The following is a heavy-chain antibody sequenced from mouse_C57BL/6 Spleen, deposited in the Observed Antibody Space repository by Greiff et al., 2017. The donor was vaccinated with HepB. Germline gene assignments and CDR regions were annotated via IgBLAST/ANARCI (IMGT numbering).Heavy chain of an antibody. CDR2: ILPGSGST. Sequence: QVQLQQSGAELMKPGASVKLSCKATGYTFTGYWIEWVKQRPGHGLEWIGEILPGSGSTNYNEKFKGKATFTADTSSITAYMQLSSLATEDSAIYYCAREMKLRFAYWGQGTLVTVSA. CDR3: AREMKLRFAY. V-gene: IGHV1-9*01. CDR1: GYTFTGYW. J-gene: IGHJ3*01. D-gene: IGHD1-1*01.